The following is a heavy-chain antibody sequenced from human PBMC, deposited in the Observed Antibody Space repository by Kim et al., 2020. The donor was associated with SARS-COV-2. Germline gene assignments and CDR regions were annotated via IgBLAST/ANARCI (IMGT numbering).Heavy chain of an antibody. CDR1: GYSFTSYW. CDR3: ARPPPITFGGVIAPDAFDI. CDR2: IYPGDSDT. J-gene: IGHJ3*02. D-gene: IGHD3-16*02. Sequence: GESLKISCKGSGYSFTSYWIGWVRQMPGKGLEWMGIIYPGDSDTRYSPSFQGQVTISADKSISTAYLQWSSLKASDTAMYYCARPPPITFGGVIAPDAFDIWGQGTMVTVSS. V-gene: IGHV5-51*01.